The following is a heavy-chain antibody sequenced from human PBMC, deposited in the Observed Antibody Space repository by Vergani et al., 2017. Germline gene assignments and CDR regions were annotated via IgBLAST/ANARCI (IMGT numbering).Heavy chain of an antibody. V-gene: IGHV1-2*02. CDR1: GYTFTGYY. D-gene: IGHD3-10*01. CDR2: INPNSGGT. CDR3: ARAITMVPRPADY. Sequence: QVQLVQSGAEVKKPGASVKVSCKASGYTFTGYYMHWVRQAPGPGLEWMGWINPNSGGTNYAQKFQGRGTMTRDTSISTSYMELSRLRSDDTAVYYCARAITMVPRPADYWGQGTLVTVSS. J-gene: IGHJ4*02.